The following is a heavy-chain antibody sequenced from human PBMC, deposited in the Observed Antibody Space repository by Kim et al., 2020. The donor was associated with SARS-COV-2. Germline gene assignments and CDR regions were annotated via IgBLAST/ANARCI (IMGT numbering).Heavy chain of an antibody. CDR2: MSNDASDT. V-gene: IGHV3-30*04. J-gene: IGHJ3*02. CDR3: GRGRAVTSGPVYI. CDR1: GVSFSSHG. Sequence: GGSLRLSCAASGVSFSSHGMHWVRQAPGKGLEWVGGMSNDASDTFYTDSVKGRFIMSRDNSNNMLYLQMESLRREDTAVYYCGRGRAVTSGPVYICVHG. D-gene: IGHD4-17*01.